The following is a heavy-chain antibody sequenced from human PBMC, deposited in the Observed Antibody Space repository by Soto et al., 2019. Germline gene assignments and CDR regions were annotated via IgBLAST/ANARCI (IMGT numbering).Heavy chain of an antibody. CDR3: AKKVPVRAPFDC. CDR1: GVTFVSYT. V-gene: IGHV3-23*01. J-gene: IGHJ4*02. Sequence: PGGSKRLPYAASGVTFVSYTMSWVRQAPGKGLEWVSSISTTGSITEYTDSVKGRFTISRDNSKNMLFLQMNSLRGEDTAVYYCAKKVPVRAPFDCWVQGTLVTVSS. D-gene: IGHD3-10*02. CDR2: ISTTGSIT.